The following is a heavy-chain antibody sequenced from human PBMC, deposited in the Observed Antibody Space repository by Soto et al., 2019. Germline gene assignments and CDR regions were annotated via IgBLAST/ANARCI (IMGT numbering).Heavy chain of an antibody. CDR2: ISYDGSNK. CDR1: GFTFSSYA. D-gene: IGHD6-13*01. J-gene: IGHJ4*02. CDR3: ARGDYSSSWSYFDY. Sequence: GGSLRLSCAASGFTFSSYAMHWVRQAPGKGLEWVAVISYDGSNKYYADSVKGRFTISRDNSKNTLYLQMNSLRAEDTAVYYWARGDYSSSWSYFDYWGQGTLVTVSS. V-gene: IGHV3-30-3*01.